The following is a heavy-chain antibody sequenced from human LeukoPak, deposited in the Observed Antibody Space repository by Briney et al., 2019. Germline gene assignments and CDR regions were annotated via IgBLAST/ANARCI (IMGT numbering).Heavy chain of an antibody. J-gene: IGHJ4*02. V-gene: IGHV4-39*07. CDR1: GGSISTSSYY. CDR2: INHSGST. CDR3: ARGTLLRYFDWLLSPRFDY. D-gene: IGHD3-9*01. Sequence: PSETLSLTCTVSGGSISTSSYYWGWIRQPPGKGLEWIEEINHSGSTNYNPSLKSRVTISVDTSKNQFSLKLSSVTAADTAVYYCARGTLLRYFDWLLSPRFDYWGQGTLVTVSS.